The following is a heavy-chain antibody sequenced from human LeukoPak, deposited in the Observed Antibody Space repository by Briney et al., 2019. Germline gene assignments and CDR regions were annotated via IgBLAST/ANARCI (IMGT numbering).Heavy chain of an antibody. V-gene: IGHV2-70*04. D-gene: IGHD2-2*01. CDR2: IDWDDDK. CDR1: GFSLSTSGMR. Sequence: SGPALVKPKQTLTLTCTFSGFSLSTSGMRVSWIRQPPGKALEWLARIDWDDDKFYSTSLKTRLTISKDTSKNQVVLTMTNMDPVDTATYYCARSIVVPASVHFDYWGQGTLVTVSS. J-gene: IGHJ4*02. CDR3: ARSIVVPASVHFDY.